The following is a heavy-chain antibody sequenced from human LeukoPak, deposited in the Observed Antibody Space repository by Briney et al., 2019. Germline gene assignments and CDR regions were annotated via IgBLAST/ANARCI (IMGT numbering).Heavy chain of an antibody. V-gene: IGHV4-34*06. Sequence: SETLSLTCAVYGGSFSGYYWSWIRQPPGKGLEWIGEINHSGSTNYNPSLKSRVTISVDTSKNQFSLKLGSVTAADTAVYYCATGQWLATDYWGQGTLVTVSS. J-gene: IGHJ4*02. CDR3: ATGQWLATDY. CDR2: INHSGST. D-gene: IGHD6-19*01. CDR1: GGSFSGYY.